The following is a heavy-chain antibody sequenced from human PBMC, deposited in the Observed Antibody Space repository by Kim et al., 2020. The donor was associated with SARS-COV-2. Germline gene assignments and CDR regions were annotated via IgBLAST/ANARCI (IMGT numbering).Heavy chain of an antibody. D-gene: IGHD3-10*01. Sequence: VKGRFTISRDNAKNSLYLKMNSLRAEDTAVYYCARPGGSYYTYYYYGMDVWGQGTTVTVSS. J-gene: IGHJ6*02. CDR3: ARPGGSYYTYYYYGMDV. V-gene: IGHV3-7*04.